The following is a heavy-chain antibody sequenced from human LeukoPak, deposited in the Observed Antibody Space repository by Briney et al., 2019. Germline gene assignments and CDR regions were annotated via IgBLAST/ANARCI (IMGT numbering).Heavy chain of an antibody. CDR2: ISSSSSTI. J-gene: IGHJ5*02. CDR3: ARDPRFLEVRGRFDP. CDR1: GFTFSSYS. V-gene: IGHV3-48*01. D-gene: IGHD3-3*01. Sequence: GGSLRLSCAASGFTFSSYSMNWVRQAPGKGLEWVSYISSSSSTIYYADSVKGRFTISRDNAKNSLYLQMNSLRAEDTAVYYCARDPRFLEVRGRFDPWGQGTLVTVSS.